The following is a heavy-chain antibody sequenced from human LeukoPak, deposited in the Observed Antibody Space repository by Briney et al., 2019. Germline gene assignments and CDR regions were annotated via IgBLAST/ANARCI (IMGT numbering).Heavy chain of an antibody. V-gene: IGHV4-34*01. D-gene: IGHD5-24*01. CDR3: ARGRTRWLQSDY. J-gene: IGHJ4*02. CDR2: INQSVTT. Sequence: SETLSLTCAVYGGSFSAYYWSWIRQPPGKGLEWIGEINQSVTTNYNPSLKSRVTISVDTSKNQFSLKLSSVTAADTAVYYCARGRTRWLQSDYWGQGTLVTVSS. CDR1: GGSFSAYY.